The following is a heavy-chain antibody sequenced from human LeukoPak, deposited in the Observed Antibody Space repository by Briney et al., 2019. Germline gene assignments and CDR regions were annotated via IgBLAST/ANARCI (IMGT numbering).Heavy chain of an antibody. D-gene: IGHD5-18*01. CDR2: INHSGST. J-gene: IGHJ4*02. CDR1: GGSFSGYY. CDR3: ATQRRGYSYGRFDY. V-gene: IGHV4-34*01. Sequence: SETLSLTCAVYGGSFSGYYWSWIRQPPGKGLEWIGEINHSGSTNYNPSLKSRVTISVDTSENQFSLKLSSVTAADTAVYYCATQRRGYSYGRFDYWGQGTLVTVSS.